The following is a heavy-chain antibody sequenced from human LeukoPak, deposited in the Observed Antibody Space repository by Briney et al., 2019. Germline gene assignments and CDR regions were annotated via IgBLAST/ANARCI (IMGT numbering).Heavy chain of an antibody. CDR2: IRYDGSNK. J-gene: IGHJ6*03. CDR1: GFIFNSYG. Sequence: GGSLRLSCAASGFIFNSYGMHWVRQAPGKGLEWVAFIRYDGSNKYYADSVKGRFTISRDNFKNTLYLQMNSLRVEDTAVYYCAKGSKEVLFTRDHYMDVWGKGTTVTISS. D-gene: IGHD3-3*01. V-gene: IGHV3-30*02. CDR3: AKGSKEVLFTRDHYMDV.